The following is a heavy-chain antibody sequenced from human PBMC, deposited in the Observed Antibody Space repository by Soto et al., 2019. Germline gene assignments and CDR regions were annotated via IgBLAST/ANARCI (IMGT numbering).Heavy chain of an antibody. J-gene: IGHJ6*02. Sequence: SVKVSCKASGGTFSSYAISWVRQAPGQGLEWMGGIIPIFGTANYAQKFQGRVTITADESTSTAYMELGSLRSEDTAVYYCARAADYYDSTTAPHYYYGMDVWGQGTTVTVSS. V-gene: IGHV1-69*13. CDR2: IIPIFGTA. D-gene: IGHD3-22*01. CDR3: ARAADYYDSTTAPHYYYGMDV. CDR1: GGTFSSYA.